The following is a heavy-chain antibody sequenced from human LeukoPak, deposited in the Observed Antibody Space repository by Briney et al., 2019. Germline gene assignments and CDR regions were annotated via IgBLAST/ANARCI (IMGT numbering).Heavy chain of an antibody. V-gene: IGHV1-18*01. CDR1: GYTFTSYG. D-gene: IGHD3-16*02. CDR3: ARGRRDDYVWGSYRYTLWPAFDI. CDR2: ISAYNGNT. Sequence: ASVKVSCKASGYTFTSYGISWVRQAPGQGLERMGWISAYNGNTNYAQKLQGRVTMTTDTSTSTAYMELRTLRSDDTAVYYCARGRRDDYVWGSYRYTLWPAFDIWGQGTMVTVSS. J-gene: IGHJ3*02.